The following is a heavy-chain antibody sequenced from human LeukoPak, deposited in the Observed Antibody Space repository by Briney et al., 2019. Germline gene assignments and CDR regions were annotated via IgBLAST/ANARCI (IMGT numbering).Heavy chain of an antibody. J-gene: IGHJ4*02. CDR3: ARGTCSSTNCYRGVWFDY. CDR1: GYRFTRYW. CDR2: IYPGDSDT. Sequence: GESLKISCKGSGYRFTRYWIGWVRQMPGKGLEWMGIIYPGDSDTRISPSLQGQVTISVDKSIDTANLQWSSLMASDTAIYYCARGTCSSTNCYRGVWFDYWGQGTLVTVFS. D-gene: IGHD2-2*02. V-gene: IGHV5-51*01.